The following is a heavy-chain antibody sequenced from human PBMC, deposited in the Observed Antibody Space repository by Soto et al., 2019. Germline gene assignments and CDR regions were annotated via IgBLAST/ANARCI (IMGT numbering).Heavy chain of an antibody. CDR2: IYHTGGR. D-gene: IGHD2-8*01. CDR1: GASITNTYL. Sequence: QVQLQQSGPGLVKPSGTLSLTCFVSGASITNTYLWCWVRQTPEHGLERIGEIYHTGGRSNMPSLRGQSTHSVYTYRNPFSLQLTSVTAVDTAVYYCARAVYCTTDNSWAVVHDSKLDVWGQGTAVTLS. V-gene: IGHV4-4*02. CDR3: ARAVYCTTDNSWAVVHDSKLDV. J-gene: IGHJ6*02.